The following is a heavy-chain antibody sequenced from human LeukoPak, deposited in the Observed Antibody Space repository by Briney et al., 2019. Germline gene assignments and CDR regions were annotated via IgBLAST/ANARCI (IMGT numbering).Heavy chain of an antibody. CDR3: AREISPLRSKWGSDY. CDR2: INPSGGST. J-gene: IGHJ4*02. CDR1: GYTFTSYY. D-gene: IGHD3-3*01. V-gene: IGHV1-46*01. Sequence: ASVKVSCKASGYTFTSYYMHWVRQAPGQGLEWMGIINPSGGSTSYAQKFQGRVTMTRDTSTSTVYMELSSLRSEDTAVYYCAREISPLRSKWGSDYWGQGTLVTVSS.